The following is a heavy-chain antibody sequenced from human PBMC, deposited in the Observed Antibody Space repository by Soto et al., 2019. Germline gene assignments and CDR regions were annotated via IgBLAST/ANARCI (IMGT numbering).Heavy chain of an antibody. Sequence: QVQLVQSGAEVKKPGSSVKVSSKASGGTFSSYAISWVRQAPGQGLEWMGGIIPIFGTANYAQKFQGRVTITADESTSTAYMELSSLRSEDTAVYYCARVIIAAAGPNYFDYWGQGTLVTVSS. V-gene: IGHV1-69*01. J-gene: IGHJ4*02. CDR1: GGTFSSYA. CDR3: ARVIIAAAGPNYFDY. CDR2: IIPIFGTA. D-gene: IGHD6-13*01.